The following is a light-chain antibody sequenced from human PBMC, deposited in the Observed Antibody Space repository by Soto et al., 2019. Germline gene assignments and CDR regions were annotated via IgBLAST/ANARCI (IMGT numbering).Light chain of an antibody. V-gene: IGKV1-27*01. Sequence: DIQMTQSPSSLSASVGDRVTITCRASQSVSNYLAWYQQKPRKVAKLLIYAASTLQSGVPSRFSGSESGTDFELTISSLQAGDVATCYCQKYNSVAFSFGPGTKVDIK. CDR1: QSVSNY. CDR2: AAS. J-gene: IGKJ3*01. CDR3: QKYNSVAFS.